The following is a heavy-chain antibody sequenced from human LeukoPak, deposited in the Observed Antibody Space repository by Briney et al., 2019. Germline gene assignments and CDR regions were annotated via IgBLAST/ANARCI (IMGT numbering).Heavy chain of an antibody. J-gene: IGHJ3*02. Sequence: PGGSLRLSCAASGFTFSSYGMSWVRQAPGKGLEWVLAISGSGGSTYYADSVKGRFTISRDNSKNTLYLQMNSLRAEDTAVYYCAVYDSSGYYYGAFDIWGQGTMVTVSS. CDR1: GFTFSSYG. V-gene: IGHV3-23*01. D-gene: IGHD3-22*01. CDR2: ISGSGGST. CDR3: AVYDSSGYYYGAFDI.